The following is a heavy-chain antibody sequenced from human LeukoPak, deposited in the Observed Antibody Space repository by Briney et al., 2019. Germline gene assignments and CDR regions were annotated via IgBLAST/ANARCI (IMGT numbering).Heavy chain of an antibody. V-gene: IGHV1-69*04. CDR2: IIPILGIA. CDR1: GGTFSSYA. J-gene: IGHJ5*02. D-gene: IGHD2-2*01. Sequence: SVKVSCKASGGTFSSYAIIWVRQAPGQGLEWMGRIIPILGIANYAQKFQGRVTITADKSTSTAYMELSSLRSEDTAVYYCAYQLLGEGYWFDPWGQGTLVTVSS. CDR3: AYQLLGEGYWFDP.